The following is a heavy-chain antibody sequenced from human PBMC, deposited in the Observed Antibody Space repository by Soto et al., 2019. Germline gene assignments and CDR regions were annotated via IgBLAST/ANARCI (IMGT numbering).Heavy chain of an antibody. Sequence: EVQLVESGGGLVQPGGSLRLSCAASGFTFRSYAMNWVRQAPGKGLEWVSYINSGSSTIYYADSAKGRFSISRDNAKNSLYLQMNSLRDEDTAVYFCGRDRGYTGYDLEYWGQGALVTVSS. CDR1: GFTFRSYA. D-gene: IGHD5-12*01. CDR3: GRDRGYTGYDLEY. CDR2: INSGSSTI. J-gene: IGHJ4*02. V-gene: IGHV3-48*02.